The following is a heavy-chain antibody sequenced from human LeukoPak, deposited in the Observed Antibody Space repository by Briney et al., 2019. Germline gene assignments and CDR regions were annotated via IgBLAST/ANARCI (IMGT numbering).Heavy chain of an antibody. CDR2: ISGSSGSS. J-gene: IGHJ3*02. V-gene: IGHV3-23*01. Sequence: GGSLRLSCAASGFTFSSYWMSWVRQAPGKGLEWVLAISGSSGSSYYADSVKGRFTISRDNSKNTLYLQMSSLRAEDTAVYYCAKGTTYLDAFDIWGQGTMVTVSS. CDR3: AKGTTYLDAFDI. CDR1: GFTFSSYW. D-gene: IGHD1-1*01.